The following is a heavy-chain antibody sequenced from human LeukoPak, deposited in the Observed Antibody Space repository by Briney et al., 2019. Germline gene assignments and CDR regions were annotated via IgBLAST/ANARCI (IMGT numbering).Heavy chain of an antibody. CDR2: IYYSGST. Sequence: SETLSLTCTVSGCSISSYYWSWIRQPPGKGLEWIGYIYYSGSTNYNPSLKSRVTISVDTSKNQFSLKLSSVTAADTAVYYCARRGTSYYYYGMDVWGQGTTVTVSS. CDR3: ARRGTSYYYYGMDV. J-gene: IGHJ6*02. CDR1: GCSISSYY. D-gene: IGHD2-2*01. V-gene: IGHV4-59*01.